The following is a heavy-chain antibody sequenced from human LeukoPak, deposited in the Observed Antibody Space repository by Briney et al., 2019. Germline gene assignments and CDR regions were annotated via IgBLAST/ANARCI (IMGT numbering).Heavy chain of an antibody. J-gene: IGHJ4*02. CDR1: GFTFSSYG. CDR3: AKGGSSWYRGGDYFDY. D-gene: IGHD6-13*01. V-gene: IGHV3-30*18. Sequence: PGGSLRLSCAASGFTFSSYGMHWVRQAPGRGLEWGAVISYDGSNKYYADSVKCRFTISRDNSKNTLYLQMTSLRAEDTAVYYCAKGGSSWYRGGDYFDYWGQGTLVTVSS. CDR2: ISYDGSNK.